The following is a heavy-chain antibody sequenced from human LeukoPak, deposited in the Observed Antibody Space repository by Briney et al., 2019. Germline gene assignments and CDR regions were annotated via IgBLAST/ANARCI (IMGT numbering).Heavy chain of an antibody. CDR3: AREAAYYFDY. J-gene: IGHJ4*02. V-gene: IGHV3-48*04. Sequence: GGSLRLSCAASGFTFSSFSMNWVRQAPGKGLEWVSYISHSGSTIYYADSVKGRFTISRDNVKNSLYLQMNSLRAEDTAVYYCAREAAYYFDYWGQGTLVTVSS. CDR1: GFTFSSFS. CDR2: ISHSGSTI.